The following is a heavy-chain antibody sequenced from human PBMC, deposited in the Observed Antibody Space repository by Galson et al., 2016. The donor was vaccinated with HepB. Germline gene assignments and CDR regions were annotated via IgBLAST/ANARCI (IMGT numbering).Heavy chain of an antibody. V-gene: IGHV3-23*01. CDR1: GFTFDTYA. D-gene: IGHD6-19*01. CDR2: ISGGGLTT. CDR3: AKYQMAVTGNVGYFDY. Sequence: SLRLSCAASGFTFDTYAMSWVRQAPGKGLEWVSAISGGGLTTEYADSVKGRFTIFRDNSKNTLSLHMNSLRAGDTAVYYCAKYQMAVTGNVGYFDYWGRGTLVTVSS. J-gene: IGHJ4*02.